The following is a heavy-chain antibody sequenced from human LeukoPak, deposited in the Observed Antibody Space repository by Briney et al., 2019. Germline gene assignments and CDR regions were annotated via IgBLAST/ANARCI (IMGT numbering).Heavy chain of an antibody. CDR3: AGLTMVRGAYESGY. Sequence: PSETLSLTCTVSGGSISSYYWSWIRQPPGKGLEWIRCSNTGRSTNYNPSLKSRVTISVDTSKNQCSVKLSLMTAADTAVYYCAGLTMVRGAYESGYWGQGTLVTVSS. D-gene: IGHD3-10*01. J-gene: IGHJ4*02. CDR2: SNTGRST. V-gene: IGHV4-4*09. CDR1: GGSISSYY.